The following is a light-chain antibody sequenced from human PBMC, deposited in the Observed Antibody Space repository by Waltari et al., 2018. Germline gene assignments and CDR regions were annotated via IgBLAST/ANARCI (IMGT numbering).Light chain of an antibody. CDR2: YVP. J-gene: IGLJ3*02. V-gene: IGLV2-11*01. Sequence: QSALTQPRSVSGSPGQSVTISCPGTSSDVGGYNYFPWYQHHPGKAPKLIIYYVPKRPSGVPDRFSASKSDNTASLTISGLQAEDEADYYCCSYAGSITFWVFGGGTKLTVL. CDR1: SSDVGGYNY. CDR3: CSYAGSITFWV.